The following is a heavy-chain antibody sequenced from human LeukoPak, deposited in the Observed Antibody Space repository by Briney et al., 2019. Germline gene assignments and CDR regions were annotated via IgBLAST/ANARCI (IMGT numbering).Heavy chain of an antibody. CDR2: IWYDGSNK. CDR3: ARGSSVANWFDP. D-gene: IGHD5-12*01. Sequence: PGGSLRLSCAASGFTFSSYGMPWVRQAPGKGLEWVAVIWYDGSNKYYADSVKGRFTISRDNSKNTLYLQMNSLRAEDTAVYYCARGSSVANWFDPWGQGTLVTVSS. J-gene: IGHJ5*02. V-gene: IGHV3-33*01. CDR1: GFTFSSYG.